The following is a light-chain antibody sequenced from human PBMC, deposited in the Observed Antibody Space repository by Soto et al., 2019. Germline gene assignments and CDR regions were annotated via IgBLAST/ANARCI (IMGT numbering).Light chain of an antibody. V-gene: IGKV3-20*01. Sequence: EIVLTQSPDTLSLSPGQRATLSCRASQSVSTNYLVWYQQKPGQAPRLLIYDASNRATGIPDRFSGSGSGTDFTLTISRLEPEDFAVYYCQQYGSSPLTFGGGTKVEIK. CDR2: DAS. CDR3: QQYGSSPLT. J-gene: IGKJ4*01. CDR1: QSVSTNY.